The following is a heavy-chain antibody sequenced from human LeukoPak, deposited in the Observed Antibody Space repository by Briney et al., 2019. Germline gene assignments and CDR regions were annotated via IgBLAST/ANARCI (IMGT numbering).Heavy chain of an antibody. CDR1: GYTFTNYD. D-gene: IGHD4-11*01. Sequence: ASVKVSCKASGYTFTNYDINWVRQTTGQGLEWMGWMHPNSGNTGYAQKFQGRVTMTRNTSISTAYMELSSLRSEGTAVYYCTRTGLVTTAFDPWGQGTLVTVSS. CDR2: MHPNSGNT. CDR3: TRTGLVTTAFDP. J-gene: IGHJ5*02. V-gene: IGHV1-8*01.